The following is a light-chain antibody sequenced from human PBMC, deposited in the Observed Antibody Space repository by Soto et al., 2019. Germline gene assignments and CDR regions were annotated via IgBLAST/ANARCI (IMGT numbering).Light chain of an antibody. CDR1: TSTIGIIS. V-gene: IGLV1-44*01. J-gene: IGLJ2*01. CDR3: ATWDDSLSSRVI. CDR2: SNN. Sequence: QSVLTQPPSASGTPGQRVTISCSGSTSTIGIISVNWYQHLPGTAPKLLIYSNNHRPSGVPARFSGSNSGTSASLAISGLQSEDEADYYCATWDDSLSSRVIFGGGTKVTVL.